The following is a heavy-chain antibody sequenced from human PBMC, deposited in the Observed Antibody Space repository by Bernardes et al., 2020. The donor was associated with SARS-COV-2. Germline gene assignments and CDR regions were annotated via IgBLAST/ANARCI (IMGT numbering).Heavy chain of an antibody. Sequence: SETLSLTRTVSGVSMTRSSYYWGWIRQPPGKGLEWIGTIYYSGSTYYSPSLKSRVTLSVDTSRNQFSLRLKSVTAADTAVYYCASSPYNWNYHFDYWGQGTLAAVSS. J-gene: IGHJ4*02. CDR2: IYYSGST. CDR1: GVSMTRSSYY. V-gene: IGHV4-39*01. CDR3: ASSPYNWNYHFDY. D-gene: IGHD1-7*01.